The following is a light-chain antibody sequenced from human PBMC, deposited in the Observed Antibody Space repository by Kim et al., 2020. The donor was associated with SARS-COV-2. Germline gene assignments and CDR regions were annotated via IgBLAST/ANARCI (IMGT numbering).Light chain of an antibody. Sequence: MATINCKSSQSVLYNSNNRNYLAWYQQKPGQPPKLLIYWASTRESGVPDRFSGSGSATDFTLTISSLQAEDVAVYYCQQYLSTPYTFGQGTKLEIK. CDR1: QSVLYNSNNRNY. V-gene: IGKV4-1*01. CDR2: WAS. CDR3: QQYLSTPYT. J-gene: IGKJ2*01.